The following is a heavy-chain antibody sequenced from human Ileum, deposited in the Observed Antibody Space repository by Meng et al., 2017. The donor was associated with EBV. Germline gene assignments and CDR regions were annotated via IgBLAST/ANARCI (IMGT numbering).Heavy chain of an antibody. J-gene: IGHJ5*02. CDR3: AREGMASTGARGWIGP. Sequence: VQLVESRGGLVQPGTSRRLACTASGFTFNTDAMDWVRQAPGGGLEWVEVIWYEESNDHYADSVRGRFTISRDNSKNTLYLQMNSLGAEDTAVYYCAREGMASTGARGWIGPWGQGTLVTVSS. D-gene: IGHD6-13*01. V-gene: IGHV3-33*01. CDR2: IWYEESND. CDR1: GFTFNTDA.